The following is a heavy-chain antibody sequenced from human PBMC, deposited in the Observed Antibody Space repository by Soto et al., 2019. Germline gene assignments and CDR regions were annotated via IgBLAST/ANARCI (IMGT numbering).Heavy chain of an antibody. CDR2: IHHSGST. J-gene: IGHJ4*02. D-gene: IGHD6-13*01. CDR3: TRGDSSSWRPHFDY. Sequence: QVQLQESGPGLVRPSETLSLTCTVSGASIRSYYWSWIRQPPGKGLEWIGFIHHSGSTNYNPSLRGRLTLSVHTSKNQFSLKLSSVTAADTAVYYCTRGDSSSWRPHFDYWGQGTLVTVSS. V-gene: IGHV4-59*01. CDR1: GASIRSYY.